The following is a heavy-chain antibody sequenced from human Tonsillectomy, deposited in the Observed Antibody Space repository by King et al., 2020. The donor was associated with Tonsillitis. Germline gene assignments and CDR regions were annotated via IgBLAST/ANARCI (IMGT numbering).Heavy chain of an antibody. Sequence: VQLPQWGAGLLKPSETLSLTCAIYGGSFSGYSWSWIRQPPGKGLEWIGEINHSGSTNYNPSLKSRVTISVDTSKTQFSLKLSSVTAADTAVYYCARRSLGYCSGGSCFEYFQHWGQGTLVTVSS. J-gene: IGHJ1*01. CDR1: GGSFSGYS. D-gene: IGHD2-15*01. CDR2: INHSGST. CDR3: ARRSLGYCSGGSCFEYFQH. V-gene: IGHV4-34*01.